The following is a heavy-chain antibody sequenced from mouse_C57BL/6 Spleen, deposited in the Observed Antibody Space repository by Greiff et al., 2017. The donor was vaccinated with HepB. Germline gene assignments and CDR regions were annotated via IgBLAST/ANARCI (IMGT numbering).Heavy chain of an antibody. V-gene: IGHV1-26*01. CDR1: GYTLTDYY. J-gene: IGHJ2*01. D-gene: IGHD1-1*01. CDR3: ARENYGSRRYFDY. CDR2: INPNNGGT. Sequence: VQLQQSGPELVKPGASVKISCKASGYTLTDYYMNWVKQSHGKSLEWIGDINPNNGGTSYNQKFKGKATLTVDKSSSTAYMELRSLTSEDSAVYYCARENYGSRRYFDYWGQGTTLTVSS.